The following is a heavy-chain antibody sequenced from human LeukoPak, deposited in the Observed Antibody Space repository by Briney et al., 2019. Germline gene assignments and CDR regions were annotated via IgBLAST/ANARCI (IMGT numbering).Heavy chain of an antibody. V-gene: IGHV3-33*01. CDR1: GFTFSSYG. Sequence: PGGSLRLSCAASGFTFSSYGMHWVRQAPGKGLEWVAVIWYDGSNKYYADSVKGRFTISRDNSKNTLYLQMNSLRAEDTAVYYCARDHVTGYSGSFEDYWGQGTLVTVSS. D-gene: IGHD1-26*01. J-gene: IGHJ4*02. CDR3: ARDHVTGYSGSFEDY. CDR2: IWYDGSNK.